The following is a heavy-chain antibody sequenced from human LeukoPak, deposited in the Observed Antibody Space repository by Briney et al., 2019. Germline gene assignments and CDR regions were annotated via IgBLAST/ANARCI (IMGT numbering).Heavy chain of an antibody. CDR3: AKDMHYDSSGYYSPYFDY. CDR2: ISWNSGSI. CDR1: GFTFDDYA. J-gene: IGHJ4*02. Sequence: PGGSLGLSCAASGFTFDDYAMHWVRQAPGKGLEWVSGISWNSGSIGYADSVKGRFTISRDNAKNSLYLQMNSLRAEDTALYYCAKDMHYDSSGYYSPYFDYWGQGTLVTVSS. V-gene: IGHV3-9*01. D-gene: IGHD3-22*01.